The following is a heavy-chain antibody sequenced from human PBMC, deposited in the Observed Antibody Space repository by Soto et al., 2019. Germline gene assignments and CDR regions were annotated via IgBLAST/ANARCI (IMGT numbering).Heavy chain of an antibody. CDR1: GGTFSSYA. V-gene: IGHV1-69*12. Sequence: VQLVQSGAEVKKPGSSVKVSCKASGGTFSSYAISWVRQAPGQGLEWMGGIIPIFGTANYAQKFQGRVTITADESTSTAYMELSSMRSEDTAVYYCASLEAYYEYRGHFDYWGQGTLVTVSS. CDR2: IIPIFGTA. D-gene: IGHD3-22*01. CDR3: ASLEAYYEYRGHFDY. J-gene: IGHJ4*02.